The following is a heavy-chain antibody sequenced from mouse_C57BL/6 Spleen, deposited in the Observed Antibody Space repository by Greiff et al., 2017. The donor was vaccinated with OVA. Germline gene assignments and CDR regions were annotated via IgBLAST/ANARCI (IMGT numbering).Heavy chain of an antibody. CDR1: GYTFTSYW. V-gene: IGHV1-52*01. Sequence: QVQLKQPGAELVRPGSSVKLSCQASGYTFTSYWMHWVKQRPIQGLEWIGNIDPSDSETHYNQKFKDKATLTVDKSSSTAYMQLSSLTSEDSAVYYCARGTWYFDVWGTGTTVTVSS. J-gene: IGHJ1*03. CDR3: ARGTWYFDV. CDR2: IDPSDSET.